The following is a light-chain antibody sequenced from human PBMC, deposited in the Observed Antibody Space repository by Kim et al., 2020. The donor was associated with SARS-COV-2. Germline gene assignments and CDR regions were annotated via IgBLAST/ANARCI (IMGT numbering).Light chain of an antibody. CDR3: HQYSSPPRS. J-gene: IGKJ4*01. Sequence: EIVLTQSPGTLSLSPGERASLSCRASQSVDSRYFAWYQQKPGQPPRLLISATSTRATDIPDRFSGSVSGTDFTLTISRLEPEDFAVYYCHQYSSPPRSFGGGTKVDIK. V-gene: IGKV3-20*01. CDR1: QSVDSRY. CDR2: ATS.